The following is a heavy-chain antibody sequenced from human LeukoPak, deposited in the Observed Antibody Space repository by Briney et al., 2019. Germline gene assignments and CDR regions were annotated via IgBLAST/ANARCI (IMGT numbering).Heavy chain of an antibody. D-gene: IGHD6-19*01. CDR2: VRYNGNDK. Sequence: TGGSLRLSCAASGFTFSSYGMHWVRQAPGKGLEWVAFVRYNGNDKYYADSVKGRFTISRDNSKNTVYLQMNTLRAEDTAVYYCAKAGSGWYAPYWGQGTLVTVSS. CDR1: GFTFSSYG. CDR3: AKAGSGWYAPY. V-gene: IGHV3-30*02. J-gene: IGHJ4*02.